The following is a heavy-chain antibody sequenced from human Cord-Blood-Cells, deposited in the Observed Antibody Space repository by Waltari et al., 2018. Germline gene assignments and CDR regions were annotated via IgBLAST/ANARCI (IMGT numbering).Heavy chain of an antibody. CDR1: GGSFSGYY. CDR3: ARARPYYFDY. J-gene: IGHJ4*02. D-gene: IGHD6-6*01. CDR2: INHSGST. V-gene: IGHV4-34*01. Sequence: QVQLQQWGAGLLKPSETLSLTCAVYGGSFSGYYWSWIRQPPGKGLEWIGEINHSGSTNYNPSLKIRVTISVDTSKNQFSLKLSSVTAADTAVYYCARARPYYFDYWGQGTLVTVSS.